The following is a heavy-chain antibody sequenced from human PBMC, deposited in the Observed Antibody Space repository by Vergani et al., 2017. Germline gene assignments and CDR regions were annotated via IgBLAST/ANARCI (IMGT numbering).Heavy chain of an antibody. CDR2: ISTTSDTI. CDR1: GFTFCSYS. J-gene: IGHJ4*02. D-gene: IGHD6-19*01. CDR3: ARSLVAGKGGY. V-gene: IGHV3-48*01. Sequence: DVQLVESGGDLVQPGGSLRLSCAASGFTFCSYSMNWVRQAPGKGLEWISYISTTSDTIYYADSVRGRFTISRDNAKNSLYLEMNSLRVEDTAVYFCARSLVAGKGGYWGQGTRVAVSS.